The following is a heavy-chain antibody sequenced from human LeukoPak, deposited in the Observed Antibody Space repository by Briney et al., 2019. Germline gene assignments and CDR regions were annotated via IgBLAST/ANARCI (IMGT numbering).Heavy chain of an antibody. Sequence: TLSLTCTVSGGSISSGSYYWSWIRQPAGKGLEWIGRIYTSGSTNYNPSLKSRVTISVDTSKNQFSLKLSSVTAADTAVYYCARGSYSSSYYYWGQGTLVTVSS. V-gene: IGHV4-61*02. CDR3: ARGSYSSSYYY. CDR2: IYTSGST. CDR1: GGSISSGSYY. D-gene: IGHD6-6*01. J-gene: IGHJ4*02.